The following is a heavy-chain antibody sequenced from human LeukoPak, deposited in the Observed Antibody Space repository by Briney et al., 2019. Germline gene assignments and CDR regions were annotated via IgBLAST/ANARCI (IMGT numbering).Heavy chain of an antibody. Sequence: SAKVSCKASGGTFSSYAISWVRQAPGQGLEWMGRIIPILGIANYAQKFQGRVTITADKSTSTAYMELSSLRSEDTAVYYCARGEWLQSGRGLFDYWGQGTLVTVSS. CDR1: GGTFSSYA. CDR3: ARGEWLQSGRGLFDY. D-gene: IGHD5-24*01. V-gene: IGHV1-69*04. J-gene: IGHJ4*02. CDR2: IIPILGIA.